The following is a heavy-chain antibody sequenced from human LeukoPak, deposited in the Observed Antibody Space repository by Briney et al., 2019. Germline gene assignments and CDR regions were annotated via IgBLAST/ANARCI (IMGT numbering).Heavy chain of an antibody. J-gene: IGHJ3*02. Sequence: GGSLRLSCAASGFTFSSYWMHWVRQAPGKALVWVSRINSDGSSTSYADSVKGRFTISRDNAKNTLYLQMNSLRAEDTAVYYCAREMIVIDAFDIWGQGTMVTVSS. CDR3: AREMIVIDAFDI. V-gene: IGHV3-74*01. CDR1: GFTFSSYW. D-gene: IGHD3-22*01. CDR2: INSDGSST.